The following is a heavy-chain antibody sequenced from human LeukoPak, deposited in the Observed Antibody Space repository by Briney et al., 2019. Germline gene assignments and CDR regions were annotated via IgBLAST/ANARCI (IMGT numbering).Heavy chain of an antibody. Sequence: PSETLSLTCTVSGGSMSYDYWSWIRQTPGMGLEWIGYIYTTGSTNYNPSLKGRVTISVDTSTNQFSLRLRSVTAADTGVYYCAREVGSSGSYGYFDYWGQGTLVTVSS. V-gene: IGHV4-4*09. J-gene: IGHJ4*02. D-gene: IGHD1-26*01. CDR3: AREVGSSGSYGYFDY. CDR1: GGSMSYDY. CDR2: IYTTGST.